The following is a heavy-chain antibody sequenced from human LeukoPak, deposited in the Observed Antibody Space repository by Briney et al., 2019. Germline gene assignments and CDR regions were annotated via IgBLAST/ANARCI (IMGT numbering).Heavy chain of an antibody. D-gene: IGHD5-12*01. Sequence: SQTLSLTCSVSGGSISSGGYSWSWIRQPPGKGLEWIGYIYDSGSTYYHPSLKSRLTISVDRSTNQFSLKLSSVTAADTAVYYCARDGYDGLDYWGQGTLVTVSS. J-gene: IGHJ4*02. V-gene: IGHV4-30-2*01. CDR2: IYDSGST. CDR3: ARDGYDGLDY. CDR1: GGSISSGGYS.